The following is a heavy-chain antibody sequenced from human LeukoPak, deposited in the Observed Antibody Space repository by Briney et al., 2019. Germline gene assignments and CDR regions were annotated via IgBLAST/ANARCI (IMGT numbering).Heavy chain of an antibody. CDR3: ARGSTVTYFDY. D-gene: IGHD4-17*01. CDR2: INHSGST. CDR1: GFTFSSFA. Sequence: GSLRLSCAASGFTFSSFAMTWVRQPPGKGLEWIGEINHSGSTNYNPSLKSRVTISVDTSKNQFSLKLSSVTAADTAVYYCARGSTVTYFDYWGQGTLVTVSS. J-gene: IGHJ4*02. V-gene: IGHV4-34*01.